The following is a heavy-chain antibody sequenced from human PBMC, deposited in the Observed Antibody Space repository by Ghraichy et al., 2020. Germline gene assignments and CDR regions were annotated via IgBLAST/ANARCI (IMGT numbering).Heavy chain of an antibody. J-gene: IGHJ4*02. D-gene: IGHD3-22*01. Sequence: LSLTCAASGFTFSSYSMNWVRQAPGKGLEWVSYISSSSTIYYTDSVKGRFTISRDNAKNSLYLQMNSLRDEDTAVYYCAREREQEGGYYYDSSGYYYGRSYFDYWGQGTLVTVSS. CDR2: ISSSSTI. V-gene: IGHV3-48*02. CDR1: GFTFSSYS. CDR3: AREREQEGGYYYDSSGYYYGRSYFDY.